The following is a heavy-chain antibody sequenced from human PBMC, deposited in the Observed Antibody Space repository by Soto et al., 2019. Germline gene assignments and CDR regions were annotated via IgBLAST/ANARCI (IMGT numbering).Heavy chain of an antibody. V-gene: IGHV3-53*01. CDR1: GFTVSSNY. J-gene: IGHJ6*02. Sequence: GGSLRLSCAASGFTVSSNYMSWVRQAPGKGLEWVSVIYSGGSTYYADSVKGRFTISRDNSKNTLYLQMNSLRAEDTAVYYCARDYVRYRGSERYYYYGMDFWGQGNTVTVSS. CDR3: ARDYVRYRGSERYYYYGMDF. CDR2: IYSGGST. D-gene: IGHD1-26*01.